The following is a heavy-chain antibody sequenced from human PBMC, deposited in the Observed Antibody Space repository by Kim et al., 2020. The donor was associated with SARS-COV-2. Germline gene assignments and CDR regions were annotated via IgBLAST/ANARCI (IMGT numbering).Heavy chain of an antibody. D-gene: IGHD1-1*01. J-gene: IGHJ5*02. CDR1: GCTVKDYY. V-gene: IGHV3-11*05. CDR2: SSVSTLYK. CDR3: ARGAVGGTTRDWFDP. Sequence: GGSLRLSWVASGCTVKDYYIFWSRQAPGDGLEWCAFSSVSTLYKKYTDSVKGRFTVSRDNAENSVYLQMNRLRVDDTAVYYCARGAVGGTTRDWFDPWGQGTLVTVSS.